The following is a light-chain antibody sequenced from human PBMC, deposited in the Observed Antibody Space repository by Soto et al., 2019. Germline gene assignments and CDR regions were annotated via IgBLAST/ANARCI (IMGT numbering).Light chain of an antibody. CDR1: QSIGFW. CDR3: QQYNDWPGT. CDR2: GAS. Sequence: MTQSPSTLSASLGDRVTITCRASQSIGFWLAWYQQKPGQAPRLLIYGASTRATGIPARFSGSGSGTEFTLTISSLQSEDFAIYYCQQYNDWPGTFGQGTKVDI. V-gene: IGKV3-15*01. J-gene: IGKJ1*01.